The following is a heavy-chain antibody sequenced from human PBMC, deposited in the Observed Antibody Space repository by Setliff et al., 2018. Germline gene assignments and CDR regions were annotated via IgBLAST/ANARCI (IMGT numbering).Heavy chain of an antibody. CDR2: INGDATIA. CDR1: GFSFNKYW. V-gene: IGHV3-74*01. Sequence: PGGSLRLSCTVYGFSFNKYWMYWVRQAPGKGLEWVSRINGDATIAHYADSVKGRITISRDNARNALYLQMVSLRGEDTGVYFCAALDWGENFYNVDVWGKGTTVTVSS. J-gene: IGHJ6*03. CDR3: AALDWGENFYNVDV. D-gene: IGHD7-27*01.